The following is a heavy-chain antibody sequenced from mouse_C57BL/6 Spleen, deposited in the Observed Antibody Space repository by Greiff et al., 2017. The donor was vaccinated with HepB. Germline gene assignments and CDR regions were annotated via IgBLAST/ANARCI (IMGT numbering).Heavy chain of an antibody. J-gene: IGHJ4*01. D-gene: IGHD1-1*01. V-gene: IGHV1-82*01. CDR3: EINYLDAMDY. CDR1: GYAFSSSW. CDR2: IYPGDGDT. Sequence: QVQLQQSGPELVKPGASVKISCKASGYAFSSSWMNWVKQRPGKGLEWIGRIYPGDGDTNYNGKFKGKATLTADKSSSTPYMQLSSLTSEDSAVYIGEINYLDAMDYWGQGTSVTVSS.